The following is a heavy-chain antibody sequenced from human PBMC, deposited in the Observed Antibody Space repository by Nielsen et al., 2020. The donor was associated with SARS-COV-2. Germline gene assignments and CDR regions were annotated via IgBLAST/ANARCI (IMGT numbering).Heavy chain of an antibody. D-gene: IGHD5-18*01. CDR1: GYSISSGYY. CDR3: ARDSGYSYGGYYYYMDV. J-gene: IGHJ6*03. Sequence: SETLSLTCTVSGYSISSGYYWGWIRQPPGKGLEWIGSIYHSGSTYYNPSLKSRVTISVDTSKNQFSLKLSSVTAADTAVYYCARDSGYSYGGYYYYMDVWGKGTTVTVPS. CDR2: IYHSGST. V-gene: IGHV4-38-2*02.